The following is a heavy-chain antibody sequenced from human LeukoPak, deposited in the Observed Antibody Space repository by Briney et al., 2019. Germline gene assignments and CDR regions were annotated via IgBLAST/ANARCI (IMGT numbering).Heavy chain of an antibody. CDR1: GFSFSNYA. V-gene: IGHV3-23*01. Sequence: GGSLRLSCAASGFSFSNYAMSWVRQAPGEGLEWVSTISDSGGGTYYADSVKGRFTISRDNSKNTLYLQMTSLRAEDTAIYYCAKVPYSDYGSGRPPFRGVWGQGTTVAASS. D-gene: IGHD3-10*01. CDR2: ISDSGGGT. J-gene: IGHJ6*02. CDR3: AKVPYSDYGSGRPPFRGV.